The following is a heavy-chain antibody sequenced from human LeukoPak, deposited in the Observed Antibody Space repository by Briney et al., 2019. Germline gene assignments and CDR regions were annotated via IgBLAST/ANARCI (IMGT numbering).Heavy chain of an antibody. J-gene: IGHJ6*02. CDR1: LGSISSYY. Sequence: SGTLSLTCTVSLGSISSYYWSWIRPPAGKGLEWIGRIYNTGSTNYNPYLKCRVTMSVDTSKNQFSLKLSSVTAADTAVYYCARDAYYYDSSGYYYYGMDVWGQGTTVTVSS. CDR2: IYNTGST. V-gene: IGHV4-4*07. CDR3: ARDAYYYDSSGYYYYGMDV. D-gene: IGHD3-22*01.